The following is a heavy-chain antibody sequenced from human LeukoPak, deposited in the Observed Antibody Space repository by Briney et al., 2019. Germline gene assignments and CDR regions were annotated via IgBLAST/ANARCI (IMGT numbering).Heavy chain of an antibody. Sequence: ASVTVSCKASGYTFTGYYMHWVRQAPGQGLEWMGWINPNSGGTNYAQKFQGRVTMTRDTSISTAYMELSRLRSDDTAVYYCAREACSSTSCPSHFDYWGQGTLVTVSS. CDR1: GYTFTGYY. J-gene: IGHJ4*02. D-gene: IGHD2-2*01. CDR2: INPNSGGT. CDR3: AREACSSTSCPSHFDY. V-gene: IGHV1-2*02.